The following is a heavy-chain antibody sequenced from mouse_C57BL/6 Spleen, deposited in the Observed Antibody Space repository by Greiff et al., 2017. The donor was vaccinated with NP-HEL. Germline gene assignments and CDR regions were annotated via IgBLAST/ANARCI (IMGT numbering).Heavy chain of an antibody. Sequence: EVQLVESGGGLVKPGGSLKLSCAASGFTFSDYGMHWVRQAPEKGLEWVAYISSGSSTIYYADTVKGRFTISRDNAKNTLFLQMTSLRSEDTAMYYCARPSIYYDYDGFAYWGQGTLVTVSA. J-gene: IGHJ3*01. D-gene: IGHD2-4*01. CDR3: ARPSIYYDYDGFAY. CDR2: ISSGSSTI. V-gene: IGHV5-17*01. CDR1: GFTFSDYG.